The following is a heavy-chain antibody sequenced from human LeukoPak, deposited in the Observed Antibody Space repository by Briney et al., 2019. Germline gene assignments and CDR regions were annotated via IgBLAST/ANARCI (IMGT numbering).Heavy chain of an antibody. Sequence: PSETLSLTCAVYGGSFSGYYWSWIRQPPGKGLEWIGYIYYSGSTNYNPSLKSRVTISVDTSKNQFSLKLSSVTAADTAVYYCARSGRSGSGSHLDYWGQGTLVTVSS. D-gene: IGHD3-10*01. CDR2: IYYSGST. J-gene: IGHJ4*02. CDR1: GGSFSGYY. CDR3: ARSGRSGSGSHLDY. V-gene: IGHV4-59*08.